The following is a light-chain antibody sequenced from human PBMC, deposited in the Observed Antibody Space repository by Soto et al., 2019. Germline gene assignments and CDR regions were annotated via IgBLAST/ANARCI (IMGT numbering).Light chain of an antibody. V-gene: IGKV1-5*03. J-gene: IGKJ1*01. CDR3: QQYNSYPWT. CDR1: QSISSW. Sequence: DIPMTQSPSTLSASVGDRVTITCRASQSISSWLAWYQQKPGKAPKLLIYKASSLESRVPSRFSGSGSGTEFTLTISSLQPDDFATYYCQQYNSYPWTFGQGTKVEIK. CDR2: KAS.